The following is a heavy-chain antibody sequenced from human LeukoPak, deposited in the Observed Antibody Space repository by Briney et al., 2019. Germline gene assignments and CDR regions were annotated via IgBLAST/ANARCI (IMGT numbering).Heavy chain of an antibody. V-gene: IGHV4-34*01. D-gene: IGHD2-15*01. CDR3: AREGQVAYFQH. CDR2: VTHGGST. J-gene: IGHJ1*01. Sequence: SETLSLTCAVYGGPLSGYSWTWIRQSPGKGLEWIGEVTHGGSTNYNPSLKSRVTISIDTSKNQFSLRLRSVTAADTAVYYCAREGQVAYFQHWGQGTLVTVSS. CDR1: GGPLSGYS.